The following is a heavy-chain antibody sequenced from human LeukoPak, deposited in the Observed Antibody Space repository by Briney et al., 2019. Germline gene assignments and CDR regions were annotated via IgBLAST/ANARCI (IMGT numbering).Heavy chain of an antibody. V-gene: IGHV4-31*03. Sequence: SETLSLTCTVSGGSISSGGYYWSWIRQHPWKGLEWIGYIYYSGSTYYNPSLKSRVTISVDTSKNQFSLKLSSVTAADTAVYYCARYSGSYSVPYYFDYWGQGTLVTVSS. J-gene: IGHJ4*02. CDR3: ARYSGSYSVPYYFDY. D-gene: IGHD1-26*01. CDR2: IYYSGST. CDR1: GGSISSGGYY.